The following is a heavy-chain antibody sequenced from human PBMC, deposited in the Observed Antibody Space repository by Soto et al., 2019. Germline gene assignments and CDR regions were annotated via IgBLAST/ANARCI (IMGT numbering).Heavy chain of an antibody. CDR3: AKDVPPEYSYKNYYYGMDV. CDR1: GFTFSSYG. V-gene: IGHV3-30*18. D-gene: IGHD1-1*01. J-gene: IGHJ6*02. Sequence: PGGSLRLSCAASGFTFSSYGMHWVRQAPGKGLEWVAVISYDGSNKYYADSVKGRFTISRDNSKNTLYLQMNSLRAEDTAVYYCAKDVPPEYSYKNYYYGMDVWGQGTTVTVSS. CDR2: ISYDGSNK.